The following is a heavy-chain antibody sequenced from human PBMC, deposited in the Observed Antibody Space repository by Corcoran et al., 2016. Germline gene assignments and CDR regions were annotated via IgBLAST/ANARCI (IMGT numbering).Heavy chain of an antibody. CDR3: PPEGGGVVVVPAAKEDYYYYGMDV. V-gene: IGHV3-15*01. CDR2: IKSKTDGGTT. J-gene: IGHJ6*02. D-gene: IGHD2-2*01. Sequence: EVQLVESGGGLVKPGGSLRLSCAASGFTFSNAWMSWVRQAPGKGLEWVGRIKSKTDGGTTDYAAPVKGRFTISRDDSKNTLYLQMNSLKTEDTAGYYCPPEGGGVVVVPAAKEDYYYYGMDVWGQGTTVTVSS. CDR1: GFTFSNAW.